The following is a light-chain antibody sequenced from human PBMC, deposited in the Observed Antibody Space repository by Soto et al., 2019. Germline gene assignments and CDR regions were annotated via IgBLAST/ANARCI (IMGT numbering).Light chain of an antibody. Sequence: QSALTQPDAVSGSPGQSITISCTGTSSDGGSYNLVSWYQQHPGKAPKLMIYEVSKRPSGVSNRFSGSKSGNTASLTISGLEAEDEADYYCCSYAGSSPPSVFGTVTKVTVL. CDR1: SSDGGSYNL. J-gene: IGLJ1*01. CDR3: CSYAGSSPPSV. CDR2: EVS. V-gene: IGLV2-23*02.